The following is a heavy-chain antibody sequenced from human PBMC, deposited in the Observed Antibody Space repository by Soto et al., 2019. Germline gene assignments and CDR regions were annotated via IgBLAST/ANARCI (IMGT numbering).Heavy chain of an antibody. D-gene: IGHD6-13*01. Sequence: QVTLKESGPVLVKPTETLTLTCTVSGFSLSNARMGVSWIRQPPGKALEWLAHIFWNDETSYSPSLRSRLTISKDTSKSQVVLTMTNMDPVDTATYYCARPAHSSSWFSFSYWGQGTLVTVSS. CDR2: IFWNDET. CDR1: GFSLSNARMG. CDR3: ARPAHSSSWFSFSY. V-gene: IGHV2-26*01. J-gene: IGHJ4*02.